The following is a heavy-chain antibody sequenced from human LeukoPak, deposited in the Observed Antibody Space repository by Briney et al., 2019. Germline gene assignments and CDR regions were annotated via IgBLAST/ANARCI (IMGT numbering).Heavy chain of an antibody. D-gene: IGHD3-9*01. J-gene: IGHJ4*02. CDR1: GYTFTSYY. CDR2: INPNSGGT. V-gene: IGHV1-2*02. Sequence: GASVKVSCKASGYTFTSYYMHWVRQAPGQGLEWMGWINPNSGGTNYAQKFQGRVTMTRDTSISTAYMELSRLRSEDTAVYYCARDMPYYDILTGDYWGQGTLVTVSS. CDR3: ARDMPYYDILTGDY.